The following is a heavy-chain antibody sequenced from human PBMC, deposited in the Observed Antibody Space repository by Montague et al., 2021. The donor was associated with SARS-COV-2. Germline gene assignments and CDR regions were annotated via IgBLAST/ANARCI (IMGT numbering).Heavy chain of an antibody. V-gene: IGHV3-11*01. CDR1: GFTFSDYY. D-gene: IGHD4-23*01. Sequence: SLRLSCSASGFTFSDYYMNWIRQAPGKGLEWISYISDTGSTIYYXDSVKGRFAVSRDNTKNSLYLQMNSLRAEDTAVYYCAKALMTYGGNSPVDQWGQGTLVTVSS. CDR3: AKALMTYGGNSPVDQ. CDR2: ISDTGSTI. J-gene: IGHJ4*02.